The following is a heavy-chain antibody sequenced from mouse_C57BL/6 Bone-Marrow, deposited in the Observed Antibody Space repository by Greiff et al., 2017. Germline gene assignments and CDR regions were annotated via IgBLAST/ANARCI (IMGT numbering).Heavy chain of an antibody. V-gene: IGHV1-81*01. CDR1: GYTFTSYG. D-gene: IGHD2-4*01. CDR3: ARYDYGWFAY. CDR2: IYPRSGNT. Sequence: QVQLQQSGAELARPGASVKLSCKASGYTFTSYGISWVKQRTGQGLEWIGEIYPRSGNTYYNEKFKGKATLTADKSSSTAYMGLRCLTSEDSTVYFCARYDYGWFAYGGQGTLVTVSA. J-gene: IGHJ3*01.